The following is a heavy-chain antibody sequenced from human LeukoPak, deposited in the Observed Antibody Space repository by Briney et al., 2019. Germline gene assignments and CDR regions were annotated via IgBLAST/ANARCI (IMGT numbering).Heavy chain of an antibody. CDR1: GGSISSGGYD. J-gene: IGHJ5*02. CDR2: IHYSGST. Sequence: TPSETLSLTCTVSGGSISSGGYDSGWIRQHPGKGLEWIGYIHYSGSTYYHPSLKSRVTISVATSKHQSSLKLSSVTAADTAVYYCARDQIMTTGNWFDPWGQGTLVTVSS. D-gene: IGHD4-17*01. V-gene: IGHV4-31*03. CDR3: ARDQIMTTGNWFDP.